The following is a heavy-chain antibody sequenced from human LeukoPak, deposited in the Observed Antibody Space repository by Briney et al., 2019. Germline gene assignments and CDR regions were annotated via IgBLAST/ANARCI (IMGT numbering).Heavy chain of an antibody. CDR3: ARNRYYYGSGNYGVPNWFDP. V-gene: IGHV4-39*01. Sequence: NPSETLSLTCTVSGGSISSYYWSWIRQPPGKGLKWIGSIYYSGSTYYNPSLKSRVTISVDTSKNQFSLKLNSVTAADTAVYYCARNRYYYGSGNYGVPNWFDPWGQGTLVTVSS. CDR2: IYYSGST. CDR1: GGSISSYY. J-gene: IGHJ5*02. D-gene: IGHD3-10*01.